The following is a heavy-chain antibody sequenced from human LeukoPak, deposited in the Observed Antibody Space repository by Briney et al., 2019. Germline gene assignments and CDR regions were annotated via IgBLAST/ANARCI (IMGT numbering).Heavy chain of an antibody. CDR1: IGSTSSSKW. V-gene: IGHV4-4*02. J-gene: IGHJ6*02. Sequence: PSETLSLTCSVSIGSTSSSKWWSWVRQSPVKGLEWIGEIYLYGTTNYNPSFTSRVTMSVDRSRNQFSLKLTSVTAADTAVYYCARQKWEQQGRDYYFNGLDVWAQGPRSSSP. CDR2: IYLYGTT. CDR3: ARQKWEQQGRDYYFNGLDV. D-gene: IGHD1/OR15-1a*01.